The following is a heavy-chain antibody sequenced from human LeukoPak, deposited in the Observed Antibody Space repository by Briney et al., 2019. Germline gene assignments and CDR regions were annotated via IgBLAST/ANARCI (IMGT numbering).Heavy chain of an antibody. V-gene: IGHV3-23*01. CDR1: GFTFSSYA. CDR2: ISGSGGNT. CDR3: AKSPRVYCGGASCFLDY. D-gene: IGHD2-15*01. J-gene: IGHJ4*02. Sequence: PGGSLRLSCAASGFTFSSYAMSWVRQAPGKGLEWVSTISGSGGNTYFADSVRGRFTISRDNSKNTLYLQMNGLRAEDTAVYYCAKSPRVYCGGASCFLDYWGQGTQVTVSS.